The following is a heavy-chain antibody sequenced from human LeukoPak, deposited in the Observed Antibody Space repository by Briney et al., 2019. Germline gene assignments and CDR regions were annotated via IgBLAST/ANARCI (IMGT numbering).Heavy chain of an antibody. V-gene: IGHV4-59*01. J-gene: IGHJ4*02. D-gene: IGHD6-19*01. CDR2: IYYSGST. CDR1: GGSISSYY. Sequence: SETLSLTCTVSGGSISSYYWSWIRQPPGKGLEWIGYIYYSGSTNYNPSLKSRVTISVDTSKNQFSLKSSSVTAADTAVYYCARVKAVAGTGKAYYFDYWGQGTLVTVSS. CDR3: ARVKAVAGTGKAYYFDY.